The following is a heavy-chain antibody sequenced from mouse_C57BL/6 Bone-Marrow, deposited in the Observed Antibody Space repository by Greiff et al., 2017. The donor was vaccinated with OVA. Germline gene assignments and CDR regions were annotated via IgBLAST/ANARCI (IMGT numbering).Heavy chain of an antibody. CDR3: ARDTTVVAPYYAMDY. CDR2: IHPNSGST. J-gene: IGHJ4*01. CDR1: GYTFTSYW. Sequence: VQLQQPGAELVKPGASVKLSCKASGYTFTSYWKHWVKQRPGQGLEWIGMIHPNSGSTNYNEKFKSKATLTVDKSSSTAYMQLSSLTSEDSAVYYCARDTTVVAPYYAMDYWGQGTSVTVSS. D-gene: IGHD1-1*01. V-gene: IGHV1-64*01.